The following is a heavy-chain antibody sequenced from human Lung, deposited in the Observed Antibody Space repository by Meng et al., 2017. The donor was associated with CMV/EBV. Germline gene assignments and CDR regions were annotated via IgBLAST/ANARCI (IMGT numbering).Heavy chain of an antibody. J-gene: IGHJ4*02. V-gene: IGHV1-8*01. D-gene: IGHD3-3*01. Sequence: YGFNSYAVYWVRQATGQGLEWMGWMNPNSGDADSAQKFQGRVTMTGNTSINTAYMELSSLRSEDAALYYCARGFRFRSGYHSSPLDYWGQGALVTVSS. CDR2: MNPNSGDA. CDR3: ARGFRFRSGYHSSPLDY. CDR1: YGFNSYA.